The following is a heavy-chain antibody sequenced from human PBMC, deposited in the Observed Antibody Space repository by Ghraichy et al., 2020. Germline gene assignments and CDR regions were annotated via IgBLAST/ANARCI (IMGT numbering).Heavy chain of an antibody. J-gene: IGHJ3*02. D-gene: IGHD2-8*01. CDR1: GVLIDRYY. V-gene: IGHV4-59*01. Sequence: LSCHVSGVLIDRYYWTWIRRPPGKGLEWLGHIYYSGPTYNPSLKSRVSVSLDFSKNQFSLNLDSVTAADTAVYYCARGQTNRPTDAYDIWGQGTVVTVSS. CDR3: ARGQTNRPTDAYDI. CDR2: IYYSGP.